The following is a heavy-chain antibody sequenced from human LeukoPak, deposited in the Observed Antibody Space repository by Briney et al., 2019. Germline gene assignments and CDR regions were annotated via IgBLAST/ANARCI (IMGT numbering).Heavy chain of an antibody. CDR1: GGSISSYY. CDR3: ARGMRDNSGYYFDY. Sequence: SETLSLTCTDSGGSISSYYWRWIRQPPGKGLEWIGYIYYSGSTNYNPSLKSRVTISVDTSKNQFSLKLSSVTAADTAVYYCARGMRDNSGYYFDYWGQGTLVTVSS. J-gene: IGHJ4*02. D-gene: IGHD3-22*01. V-gene: IGHV4-59*12. CDR2: IYYSGST.